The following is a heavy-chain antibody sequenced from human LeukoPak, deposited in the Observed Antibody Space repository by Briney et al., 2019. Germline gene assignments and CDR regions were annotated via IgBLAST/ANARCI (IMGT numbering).Heavy chain of an antibody. J-gene: IGHJ2*01. CDR3: AKGIRYYDSSGYYGWYFDL. CDR2: ISYDGSNK. D-gene: IGHD3-22*01. CDR1: GFTFSSYG. Sequence: GGSLRLSCAASGFTFSSYGMHWVRQAPGKGLEWVAVISYDGSNKYYADSVKGRFTISRDNSKNTLYLQMNSLRAEDTAVYYRAKGIRYYDSSGYYGWYFDLWGRGTLVTVSS. V-gene: IGHV3-30*18.